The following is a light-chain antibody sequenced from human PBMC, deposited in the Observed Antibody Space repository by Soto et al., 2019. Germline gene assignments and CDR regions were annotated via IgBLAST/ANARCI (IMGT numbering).Light chain of an antibody. CDR1: QSISSW. V-gene: IGKV1-5*03. Sequence: DIQITQSPSTLSASVGDRVTITCRASQSISSWLAWYQQKPGKAPKLLIYKASSLESGVPSRFSGSGSGTEFTLTISSLQPDDFATYYCQQYNSFLTFGGGTKVDIK. CDR2: KAS. J-gene: IGKJ4*01. CDR3: QQYNSFLT.